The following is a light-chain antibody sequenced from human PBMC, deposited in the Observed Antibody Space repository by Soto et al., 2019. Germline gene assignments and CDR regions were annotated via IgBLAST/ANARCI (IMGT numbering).Light chain of an antibody. CDR1: SSGIRDYNY. CDR2: EVS. CDR3: SSKSPDF. V-gene: IGLV2-14*01. Sequence: QSVLTQPASVSGSPGQSITLSCTGTSSGIRDYNYVSWYQHLPGNAPKLIMYEVSNRPSGISNRFSGSKSGNTASLTISGLQAEDEADYYCSSKSPDFFGTGTKLTVL. J-gene: IGLJ1*01.